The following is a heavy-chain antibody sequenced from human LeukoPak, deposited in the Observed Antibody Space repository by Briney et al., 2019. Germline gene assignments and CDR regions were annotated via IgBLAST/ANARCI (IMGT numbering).Heavy chain of an antibody. CDR3: ARGYDY. CDR1: GGSIIGSNYY. Sequence: SETLSLTCTVSGGSIIGSNYYWGWIRQPPGKGLDWIGIINYSGSTYYNPSVWSRVTISVDTSKNQFSLKLHSVTASDTAVYYCARGYDYWGQGTLVTVSS. D-gene: IGHD3-22*01. J-gene: IGHJ4*02. V-gene: IGHV4-39*01. CDR2: INYSGST.